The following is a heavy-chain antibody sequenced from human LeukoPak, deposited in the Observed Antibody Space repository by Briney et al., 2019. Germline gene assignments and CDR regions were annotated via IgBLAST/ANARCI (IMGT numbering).Heavy chain of an antibody. D-gene: IGHD3-22*01. CDR1: GGSFSGYY. CDR2: INHSGST. CDR3: ERAGSGYYYYPSIFDY. J-gene: IGHJ4*02. Sequence: SETLSLTCAVYGGSFSGYYWSWIRQPPGKGLEWIGEINHSGSTNYNPSLKSRVTISVDTSKNQFSLKLSSVTAADTAVYYCERAGSGYYYYPSIFDYWGQGTLVTVSS. V-gene: IGHV4-34*01.